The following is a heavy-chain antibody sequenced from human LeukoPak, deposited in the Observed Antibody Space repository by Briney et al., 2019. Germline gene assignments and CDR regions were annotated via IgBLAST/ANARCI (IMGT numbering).Heavy chain of an antibody. CDR3: AREDGVDTASYFDY. D-gene: IGHD5-18*01. V-gene: IGHV1-69*01. Sequence: SVKVSCKASGGTFSSYAISWVRQAPGQGLEWMGGIIPIFGTANYAQKFQGRVTITADESTSTAYMVLSSLRSEDTAVYYCAREDGVDTASYFDYWGQGTLVTVSS. J-gene: IGHJ4*02. CDR2: IIPIFGTA. CDR1: GGTFSSYA.